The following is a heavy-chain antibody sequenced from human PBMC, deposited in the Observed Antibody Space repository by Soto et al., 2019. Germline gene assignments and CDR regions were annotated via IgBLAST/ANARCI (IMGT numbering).Heavy chain of an antibody. V-gene: IGHV4-4*02. CDR2: IYHGGTT. CDR3: ARSAGGNSFFEY. D-gene: IGHD1-1*01. CDR1: GDSVSTGNW. J-gene: IGHJ4*02. Sequence: SETLSLTCAVSGDSVSTGNWWSWVRQPPGNGLEWIGEIYHGGTTNYNPSLKSRVTLSVDKSKNQFSLRLTSVTAADTAVYYCARSAGGNSFFEYWGQGTLVTVS.